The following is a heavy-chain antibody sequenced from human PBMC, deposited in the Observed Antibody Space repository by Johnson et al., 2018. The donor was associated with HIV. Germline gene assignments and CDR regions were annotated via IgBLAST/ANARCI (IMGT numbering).Heavy chain of an antibody. J-gene: IGHJ3*02. CDR2: IKQDGSEM. CDR3: AKGGGTSGAAVLVAFDI. V-gene: IGHV3-7*03. Sequence: VQLVESGGGLVQPGGSLRLSCAASGFTFDDYAMHWVRQVPGKGLEWVANIKQDGSEMYYVDSVKGRFTISRDNSKNTLYLQMNSLRAEDTAVYYCAKGGGTSGAAVLVAFDIWGQGTMVTVSS. CDR1: GFTFDDYA. D-gene: IGHD2-2*01.